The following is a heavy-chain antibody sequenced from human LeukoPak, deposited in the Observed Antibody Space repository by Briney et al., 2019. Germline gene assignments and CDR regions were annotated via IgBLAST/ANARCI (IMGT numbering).Heavy chain of an antibody. CDR3: ARGLKYYYDSSGYYFDY. J-gene: IGHJ4*02. Sequence: GGSLRLSCAASGFTFTNAWLSWIRQAPGKGLEWVSYISSSGSTIYYADSVKGRFTISRDNAKNSLYLQMNSLRAEDTAVYYCARGLKYYYDSSGYYFDYWGQGTLVTVSS. CDR1: GFTFTNAW. CDR2: ISSSGSTI. D-gene: IGHD3-22*01. V-gene: IGHV3-11*01.